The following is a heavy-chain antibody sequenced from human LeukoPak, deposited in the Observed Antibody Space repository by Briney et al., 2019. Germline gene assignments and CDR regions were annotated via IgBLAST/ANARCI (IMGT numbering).Heavy chain of an antibody. D-gene: IGHD1-26*01. CDR3: ARGRVGFDI. CDR2: LRPSSGMT. V-gene: IGHV1-8*01. J-gene: IGHJ4*02. Sequence: ASVKVSCKASGYTFTNNDINWVRQATGQGLEWMGWLRPSSGMTEFAQKFQGRITMTRDTSINTAYMELTSLTSDDTALYYCARGRVGFDIWGQGTLVTASS. CDR1: GYTFTNND.